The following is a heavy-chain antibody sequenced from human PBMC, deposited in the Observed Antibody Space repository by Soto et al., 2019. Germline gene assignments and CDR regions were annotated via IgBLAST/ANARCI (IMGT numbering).Heavy chain of an antibody. D-gene: IGHD1-1*01. CDR3: AEGWTANDPWLDP. CDR2: ISYDGSHK. V-gene: IGHV3-30*18. J-gene: IGHJ5*02. CDR1: GFTFSSNG. Sequence: SLILSCAASGFTFSSNGMHWVRQAPGKGLEWVALISYDGSHKYYADSVKGRFTIARANSKNTLYLQMNSLRAEDTAVYYCAEGWTANDPWLDPWGQGT.